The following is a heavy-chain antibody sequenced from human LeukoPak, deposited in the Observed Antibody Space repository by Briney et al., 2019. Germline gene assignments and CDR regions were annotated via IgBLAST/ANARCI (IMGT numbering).Heavy chain of an antibody. D-gene: IGHD5-18*01. J-gene: IGHJ4*02. CDR2: IKQDGSEK. V-gene: IGHV3-7*01. CDR1: GFTFSSYW. CDR3: ARDSSKPWIQDNSLDY. Sequence: PGGSLRLSCAASGFTFSSYWMSWVRQAPGKGLEWVANIKQDGSEKYYVDSVKGRFTISRDNAKNSLYLQMNSLRAEDTAVYYCARDSSKPWIQDNSLDYWGQGTLVTVSS.